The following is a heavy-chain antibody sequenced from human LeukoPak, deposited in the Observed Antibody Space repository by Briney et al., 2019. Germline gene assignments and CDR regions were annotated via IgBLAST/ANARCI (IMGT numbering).Heavy chain of an antibody. CDR3: ARTDYDFWSGYHIPPYNWFDP. J-gene: IGHJ5*02. D-gene: IGHD3-3*01. CDR1: GGSFSGYY. CDR2: IYHSEST. Sequence: PSETLSLTCAVYGGSFSGYYWSWIRQPPGKGLEWIGSIYHSESTYYNPSLKSRVTISVDTSKNQFSLKLSSVTAADTAVYYCARTDYDFWSGYHIPPYNWFDPWGQGTLVTVSS. V-gene: IGHV4-34*01.